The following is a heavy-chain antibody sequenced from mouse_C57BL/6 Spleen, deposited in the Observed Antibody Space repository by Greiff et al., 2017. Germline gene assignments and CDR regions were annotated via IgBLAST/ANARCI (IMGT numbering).Heavy chain of an antibody. CDR3: ARNLITTVVATYAMDY. D-gene: IGHD1-1*01. CDR2: IWSGGST. CDR1: GFSLTSYG. J-gene: IGHJ4*01. Sequence: VQLQQSGPGLVQPSQSLSITCTVSGFSLTSYGVHWVRQSPEKGLEWLGVIWSGGSTDYNAAFISRLSISKDNSKSQVFFKMNSLQADDTAIYYCARNLITTVVATYAMDYWGQGTSVTVSS. V-gene: IGHV2-2*01.